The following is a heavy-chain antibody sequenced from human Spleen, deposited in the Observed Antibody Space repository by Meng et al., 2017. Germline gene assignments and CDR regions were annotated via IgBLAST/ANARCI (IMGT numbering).Heavy chain of an antibody. J-gene: IGHJ3*02. Sequence: SETLSLTCTISAGSIGTYYWSWIRQPPGKGLEWIGYIYYSGSTNYNPSLKSRVTISLETSENQFSLKLTSVTAADTAVYYCARDVRGTDTWDAFDIWGQGTMVTVSS. V-gene: IGHV4-59*01. CDR1: AGSIGTYY. CDR3: ARDVRGTDTWDAFDI. CDR2: IYYSGST. D-gene: IGHD3-10*02.